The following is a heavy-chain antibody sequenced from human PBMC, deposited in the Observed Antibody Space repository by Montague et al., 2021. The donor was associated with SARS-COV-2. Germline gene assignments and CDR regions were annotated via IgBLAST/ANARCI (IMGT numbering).Heavy chain of an antibody. J-gene: IGHJ4*02. Sequence: SETLSLTCSVSSGSIISCGYYWVWIRQPQGKELEWIGNIYYSGNNYYNPSLQSRGTISVDTSQNHLSLSLGSVTAADTAVYCCAGGMIRGVTTPFDYWGQGSQVTVSS. CDR3: AGGMIRGVTTPFDY. CDR2: IYYSGNN. V-gene: IGHV4-39*02. CDR1: SGSIISCGYY. D-gene: IGHD3-10*01.